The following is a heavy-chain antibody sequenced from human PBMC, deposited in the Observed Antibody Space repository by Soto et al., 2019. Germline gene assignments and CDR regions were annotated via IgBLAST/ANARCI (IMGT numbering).Heavy chain of an antibody. J-gene: IGHJ3*02. CDR2: ISCNSGSI. CDR3: TKGNACSPTGDAFDI. Sequence: EEQLVESGGGLGQPGRSLRLSCAASGFSFDDYAMHWVRQVPGKGLERVSGISCNSGSITYADSVKGRCTISTDNAKNSLSLQISSLRAEDTALYYCTKGNACSPTGDAFDIWGQGTMLIVSS. D-gene: IGHD1-1*01. V-gene: IGHV3-9*01. CDR1: GFSFDDYA.